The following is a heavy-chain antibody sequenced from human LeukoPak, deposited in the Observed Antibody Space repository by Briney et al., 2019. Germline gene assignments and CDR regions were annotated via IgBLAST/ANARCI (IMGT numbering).Heavy chain of an antibody. CDR3: ARGIDYGANWDAFDI. CDR1: GFTFGTFW. CDR2: IKQGGSEK. J-gene: IGHJ3*02. V-gene: IGHV3-7*01. D-gene: IGHD4-23*01. Sequence: GGSLRLSCEASGFTFGTFWMSWVRQAPGKGLEWVANIKQGGSEKNYVDSVKGRFTIARDDAKNSLYLQMNSLRAEDTAVYYCARGIDYGANWDAFDIWGQGTMVTVSS.